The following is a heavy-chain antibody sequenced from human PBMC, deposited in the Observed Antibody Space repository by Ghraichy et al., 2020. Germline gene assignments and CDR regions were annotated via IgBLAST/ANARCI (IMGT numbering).Heavy chain of an antibody. CDR3: ARGYCSSTRCYGGALDI. CDR2: IIPIFGTA. J-gene: IGHJ3*02. D-gene: IGHD2-2*01. CDR1: GGTFSSYA. Sequence: SVKVSCKASGGTFSSYAISWVRQAPGQGLEWMGGIIPIFGTANYAQKFQDRVTITADKSTSTAYMELSSLRSEDTAVYYCARGYCSSTRCYGGALDIWGQGTMVTVSS. V-gene: IGHV1-69*06.